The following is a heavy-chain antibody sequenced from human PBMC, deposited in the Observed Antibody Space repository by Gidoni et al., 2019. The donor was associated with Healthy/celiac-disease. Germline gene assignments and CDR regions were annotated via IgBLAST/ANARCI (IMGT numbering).Heavy chain of an antibody. CDR2: INHSGST. V-gene: IGHV4-34*01. D-gene: IGHD3-10*01. CDR3: ARVGPITMVRGVRIYFDY. Sequence: CSWIRQPPGKGLEWIGEINHSGSTNYNPSLKSRVTISVDTSKNQFSLKLSSVTAADTAVYDCARVGPITMVRGVRIYFDYWGQGTLVTVSS. J-gene: IGHJ4*02.